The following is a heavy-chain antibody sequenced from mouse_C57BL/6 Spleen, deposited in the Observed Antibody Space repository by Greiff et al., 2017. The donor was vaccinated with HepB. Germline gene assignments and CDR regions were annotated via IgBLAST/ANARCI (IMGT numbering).Heavy chain of an antibody. CDR1: GYTFTSYG. CDR2: IYPRSGNT. D-gene: IGHD2-4*01. V-gene: IGHV1-81*01. J-gene: IGHJ1*03. CDR3: ARGGDYDYVDWYFDV. Sequence: QVQLKQSGAELARPGASVKLSCKASGYTFTSYGISWVKQRTGQGLEWIGEIYPRSGNTYYNEKFKGKATLTADKSSSTAYMELRSLTSEDSAVYFCARGGDYDYVDWYFDVWGTGTTVTVSS.